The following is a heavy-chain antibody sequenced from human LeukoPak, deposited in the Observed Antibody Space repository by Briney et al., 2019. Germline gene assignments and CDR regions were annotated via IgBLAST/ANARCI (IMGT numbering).Heavy chain of an antibody. CDR1: GLTFSSYA. CDR2: ISSNGGST. V-gene: IGHV3-64D*09. J-gene: IGHJ1*01. Sequence: GGSLRLSCSASGLTFSSYAMHWVRHAPGKGREYVSAISSNGGSTYYADSVKGRFTISRDNSKNTLYLQMSSLRAEDTAGYYCVKGQRYYDSSGYYSIEYFQHWGQGTLVTVSS. D-gene: IGHD3-22*01. CDR3: VKGQRYYDSSGYYSIEYFQH.